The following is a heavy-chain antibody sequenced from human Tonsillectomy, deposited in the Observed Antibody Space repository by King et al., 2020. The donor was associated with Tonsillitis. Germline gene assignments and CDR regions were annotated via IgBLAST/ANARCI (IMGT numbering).Heavy chain of an antibody. V-gene: IGHV3-13*01. CDR3: AREKVGQLLYDH. CDR1: GFTFSNFD. Sequence: VQSGGSLRLSCAASGFTFSNFDMHWVRQSTGGGLEWVSAIGSAGDTYYPGSVKGRFTISRDNAKNFLYLQLNSLRAGDTGVYYCAREKVGQLLYDHWGQGTRVTVSS. J-gene: IGHJ4*02. CDR2: IGSAGDT. D-gene: IGHD2-2*02.